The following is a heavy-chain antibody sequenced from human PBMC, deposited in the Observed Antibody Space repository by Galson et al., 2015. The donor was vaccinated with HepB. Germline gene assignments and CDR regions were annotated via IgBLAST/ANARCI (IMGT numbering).Heavy chain of an antibody. CDR1: GFTFSSYA. J-gene: IGHJ4*02. CDR3: AKGLSEVQYYDFGSGYYSGGVDGKFDY. CDR2: ISGSGGST. V-gene: IGHV3-23*01. D-gene: IGHD3-3*01. Sequence: SLRLSCAASGFTFSSYAMSWVRQAPGKGLEWVSAISGSGGSTYYADSVKGRFTISRDNSKNTLYLQMNSLRAEDTAVYYCAKGLSEVQYYDFGSGYYSGGVDGKFDYWGQGTLVTVSS.